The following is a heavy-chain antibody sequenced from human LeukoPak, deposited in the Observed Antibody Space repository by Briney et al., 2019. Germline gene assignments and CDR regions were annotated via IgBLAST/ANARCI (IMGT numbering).Heavy chain of an antibody. CDR1: GFTFSSYW. Sequence: GGSLRLSCAASGFTFSSYWMSWVRQAPGRGLEWVANIKQDGSEKYYVDSVKGRFTISRDNAKNSLYLQMNSLRAEDTAVYYCARDGIAAAGTFEDYWGQGTLVTVSS. CDR2: IKQDGSEK. D-gene: IGHD6-13*01. CDR3: ARDGIAAAGTFEDY. V-gene: IGHV3-7*01. J-gene: IGHJ4*02.